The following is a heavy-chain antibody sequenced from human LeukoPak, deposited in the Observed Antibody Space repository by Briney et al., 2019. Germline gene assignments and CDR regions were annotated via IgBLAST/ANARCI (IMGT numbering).Heavy chain of an antibody. CDR1: RFTFSSYG. Sequence: GGSLRLSCAASRFTFSSYGIHWVRQAPGKGLEWVAVISNDGSNKFYADSVKGRFTISRDNSKDMLYLQMNSLRSEDTAVYFCAKGRGGDYSYGSYYFDYWGQGTPVTVSS. V-gene: IGHV3-30*18. J-gene: IGHJ4*02. D-gene: IGHD5-18*01. CDR2: ISNDGSNK. CDR3: AKGRGGDYSYGSYYFDY.